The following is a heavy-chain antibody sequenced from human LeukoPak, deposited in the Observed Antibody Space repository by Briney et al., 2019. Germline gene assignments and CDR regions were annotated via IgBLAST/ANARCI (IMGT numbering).Heavy chain of an antibody. D-gene: IGHD2-15*01. Sequence: ASVKVSCKASGYTFTSYYMHWVRQAPGQGLEWMGIINPSGGSTSYAQKFQGRVTMTRDMSTSTAYMELSSLRSEDTAVCYCARARCSGGSCYGIDYWGQGTLVTVSS. CDR3: ARARCSGGSCYGIDY. CDR2: INPSGGST. V-gene: IGHV1-46*01. J-gene: IGHJ4*02. CDR1: GYTFTSYY.